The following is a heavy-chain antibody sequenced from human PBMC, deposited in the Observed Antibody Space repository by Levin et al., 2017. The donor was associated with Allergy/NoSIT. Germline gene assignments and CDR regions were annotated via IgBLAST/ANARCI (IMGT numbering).Heavy chain of an antibody. CDR2: MNPNSGNT. D-gene: IGHD6-19*01. V-gene: IGHV1-8*01. Sequence: GESLKISCQASGYTFTSYDINWVRQATGQGLEWMGWMNPNSGNTGYAQKFQGRVTMTRNTSISTAYMELSSLRSEDTAVYYCARGVSGQDYWGQGTLVTVSS. CDR1: GYTFTSYD. J-gene: IGHJ4*02. CDR3: ARGVSGQDY.